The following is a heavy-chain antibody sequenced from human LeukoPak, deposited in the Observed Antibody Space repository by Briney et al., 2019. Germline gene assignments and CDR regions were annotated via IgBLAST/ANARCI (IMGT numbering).Heavy chain of an antibody. Sequence: PGGSLRLSCAASGFTFSSYSMNWVRQAPGKGLEWVSSISSSSSYIYYADSVKGRFTISRDNAKNSLYLQMNSLRAEDMAVYYCARGDYYYDSSGYYFVDYWGQGTLVTVSS. V-gene: IGHV3-21*01. CDR2: ISSSSSYI. D-gene: IGHD3-22*01. CDR1: GFTFSSYS. J-gene: IGHJ4*02. CDR3: ARGDYYYDSSGYYFVDY.